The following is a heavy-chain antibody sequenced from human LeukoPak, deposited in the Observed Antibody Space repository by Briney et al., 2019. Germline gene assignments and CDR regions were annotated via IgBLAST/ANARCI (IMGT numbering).Heavy chain of an antibody. J-gene: IGHJ3*02. D-gene: IGHD3-10*01. Sequence: PGGSLSLSCAASGFTFSSYSMNWVRQAPGKGLEWVSSISSSSSYIYYADSVKGRFTISRDNAKNSLYLQMNSLRAEDTAVYYCARLSRGSGRDAFDIGGQGTMVTVS. V-gene: IGHV3-21*01. CDR2: ISSSSSYI. CDR1: GFTFSSYS. CDR3: ARLSRGSGRDAFDI.